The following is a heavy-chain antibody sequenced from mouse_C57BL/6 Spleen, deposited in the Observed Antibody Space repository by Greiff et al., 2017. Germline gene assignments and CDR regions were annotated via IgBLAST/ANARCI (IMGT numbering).Heavy chain of an antibody. D-gene: IGHD1-1*01. CDR1: GYTFTSYW. CDR3: ATRRNYYCSFDY. Sequence: QVQLQQPGAELVMPGASVKLSCKASGYTFTSYWMHWVKQRPGQGLEWIGEIDPSDSYTNYTQKFKGKSTLTVDKSSSTAYRQLISLTSEDSAVYYCATRRNYYCSFDYWGQGTTLTVSS. J-gene: IGHJ2*01. V-gene: IGHV1-69*01. CDR2: IDPSDSYT.